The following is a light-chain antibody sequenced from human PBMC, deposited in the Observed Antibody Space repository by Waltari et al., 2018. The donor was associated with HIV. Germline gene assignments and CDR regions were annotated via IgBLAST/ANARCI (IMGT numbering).Light chain of an antibody. CDR2: EGR. CDR1: IRDVGNYNL. CDR3: CSYAGSSTLV. J-gene: IGLJ3*02. V-gene: IGLV2-23*01. Sequence: GQSITISCTGTIRDVGNYNLVSWYQQHPGNAPKVVIDEGRQRPSGVSDRVAGSKSGNTASLTISGLQAEDEAHYYCCSYAGSSTLVFGGGTKLTVL.